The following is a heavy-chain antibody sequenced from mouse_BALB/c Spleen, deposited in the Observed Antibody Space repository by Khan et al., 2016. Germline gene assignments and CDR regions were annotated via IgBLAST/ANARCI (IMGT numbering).Heavy chain of an antibody. CDR1: GFTFSNYT. CDR3: ARHSGYFAY. Sequence: EVELVESGGGLVQPGGSLKLSCAASGFTFSNYTMSWVRQTPEKRLEWVAYIGNGGGTTYYPDSVKGRFTISRDNANNTLYLQMRSLKSEDTDMYYCARHSGYFAYWGQGTLVTVSA. CDR2: IGNGGGTT. V-gene: IGHV5-12-2*01. D-gene: IGHD1-2*01. J-gene: IGHJ3*01.